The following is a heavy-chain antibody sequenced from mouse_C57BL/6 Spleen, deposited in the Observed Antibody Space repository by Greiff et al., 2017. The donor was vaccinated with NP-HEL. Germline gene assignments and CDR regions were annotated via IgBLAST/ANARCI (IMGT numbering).Heavy chain of an antibody. V-gene: IGHV5-9-1*02. CDR2: ISSGGDYF. Sequence: DVKLVESGEGLVKPGGSLKLSCAASGFTFSSYAMSWVRQTPEKRLEWVAYISSGGDYFYYADTVKVRFTISSDNARNTLYLQMSSLKSDDTAMYYCTIVYYYGSSSYYWGQGTTLTVSS. J-gene: IGHJ2*01. D-gene: IGHD1-1*01. CDR1: GFTFSSYA. CDR3: TIVYYYGSSSYY.